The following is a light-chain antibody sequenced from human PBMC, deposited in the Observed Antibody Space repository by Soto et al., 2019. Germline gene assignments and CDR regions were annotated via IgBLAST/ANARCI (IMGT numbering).Light chain of an antibody. Sequence: DIQMTQSPSSLSASVGDRVTITCRASQSIGYYLNWYQQKPGKAPKLLIYAASSLQSGVPSRFSGSGSATDFTLTISSLQPEDFATYYCQQSYSTPPVTFGQGTRLEIK. V-gene: IGKV1-39*01. J-gene: IGKJ5*01. CDR2: AAS. CDR1: QSIGYY. CDR3: QQSYSTPPVT.